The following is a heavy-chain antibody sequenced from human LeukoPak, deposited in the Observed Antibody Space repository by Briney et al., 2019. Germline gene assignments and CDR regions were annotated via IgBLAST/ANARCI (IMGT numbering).Heavy chain of an antibody. CDR2: ISYSGST. CDR3: ARDRLYCSGSSCHRGFDY. CDR1: GGSISSYY. D-gene: IGHD2-15*01. V-gene: IGHV4-59*01. J-gene: IGHJ4*02. Sequence: SEPLSLTCTVSGGSISSYYWSWIRQPPGKGLEWIGYISYSGSTNYNPSLKSRVTISVDTSKNQFSLKLSSVTAADTAVYYCARDRLYCSGSSCHRGFDYWGQGTLVTVSS.